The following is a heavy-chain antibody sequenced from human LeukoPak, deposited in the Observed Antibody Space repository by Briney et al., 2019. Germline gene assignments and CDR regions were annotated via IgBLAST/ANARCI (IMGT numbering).Heavy chain of an antibody. CDR2: ISAYNGST. Sequence: ASVKVSCKASGYSFTSNVISWVRQAPGQGLEWMGWISAYNGSTNYAQKLQGRVTMTTDTSMSTAYMELRSLRSDDTAVYYCARFGLGKHIEVAGIPFDIWGQGTMVTVSS. J-gene: IGHJ3*02. CDR3: ARFGLGKHIEVAGIPFDI. CDR1: GYSFTSNV. D-gene: IGHD6-19*01. V-gene: IGHV1-18*01.